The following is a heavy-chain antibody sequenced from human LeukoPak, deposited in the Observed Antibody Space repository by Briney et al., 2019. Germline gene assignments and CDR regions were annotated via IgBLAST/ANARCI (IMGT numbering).Heavy chain of an antibody. V-gene: IGHV4-59*12. J-gene: IGHJ4*02. CDR2: IYYSGST. D-gene: IGHD3-22*01. CDR1: GGSISSYY. CDR3: ARGPRYYDSSGYYWGYYFDY. Sequence: PSETLSLTCTVSGGSISSYYWNWIRQPPGKGLEWIGYIYYSGSTNYNPSLKSRVTISVDTSKNQFSLKLSSVTAADTAVYYCARGPRYYDSSGYYWGYYFDYWGQGTLVTVSS.